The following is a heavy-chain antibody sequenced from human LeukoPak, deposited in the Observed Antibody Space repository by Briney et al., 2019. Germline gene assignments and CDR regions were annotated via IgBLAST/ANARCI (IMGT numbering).Heavy chain of an antibody. J-gene: IGHJ4*02. Sequence: ASVKVSCKASGGTFSSYAISWVRQAPGQGLEWMGGIIPIFGTANYAQKFQGRVTITADESTSTAYMELSSLRSEDTAVYYCARVGYSSSSGGREPFDYWGQGTLVTVSS. CDR2: IIPIFGTA. D-gene: IGHD6-6*01. CDR3: ARVGYSSSSGGREPFDY. V-gene: IGHV1-69*13. CDR1: GGTFSSYA.